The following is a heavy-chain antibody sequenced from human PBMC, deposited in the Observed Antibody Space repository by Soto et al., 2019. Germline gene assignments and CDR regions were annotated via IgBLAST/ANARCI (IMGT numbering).Heavy chain of an antibody. CDR2: TYQGGSA. Sequence: SETLSLTCTVSGGSISSGGYSWTWIRQSPGKGLEWIGYTYQGGSAYYNPSLKSRVTISVDRSKNQFSLNLTSVTAADTAVYYCARDYYGMDVWGQGTTVTVSS. CDR1: GGSISSGGYS. J-gene: IGHJ6*02. CDR3: ARDYYGMDV. V-gene: IGHV4-30-2*06.